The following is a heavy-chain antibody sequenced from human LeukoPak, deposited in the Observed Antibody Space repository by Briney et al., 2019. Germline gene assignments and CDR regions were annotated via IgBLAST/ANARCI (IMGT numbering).Heavy chain of an antibody. D-gene: IGHD2-15*01. CDR1: GGSFSGYY. J-gene: IGHJ4*02. CDR3: ARGLGYCSGGSCYPLDY. CDR2: INHSGST. V-gene: IGHV4-34*01. Sequence: SETLSLTCAVYGGSFSGYYWSWIRQPPGKGPEWIGEINHSGSTNYNPSLKSRVTISVDTSKNQFSLKLSSVTAADTAVYYCARGLGYCSGGSCYPLDYWGQGTLVTVSS.